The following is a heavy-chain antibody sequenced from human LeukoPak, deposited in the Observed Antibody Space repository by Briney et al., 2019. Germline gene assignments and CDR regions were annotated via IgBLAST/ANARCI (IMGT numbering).Heavy chain of an antibody. CDR2: IYHSGST. CDR3: ATAASSWYWNWFDP. V-gene: IGHV4-38-2*02. Sequence: SETLSLTCTVSGYSISSGYYWGWIRQPPGQGLEWIGSIYHSGSTYYNPSLKSRVTISVDTSKNQFSLKLSSVTAADTAVYYCATAASSWYWNWFDPWGQGTLVTVSS. J-gene: IGHJ5*02. CDR1: GYSISSGYY. D-gene: IGHD6-13*01.